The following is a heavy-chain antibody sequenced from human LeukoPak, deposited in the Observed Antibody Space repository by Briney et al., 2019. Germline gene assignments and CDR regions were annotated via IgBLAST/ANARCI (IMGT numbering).Heavy chain of an antibody. D-gene: IGHD3-10*01. CDR2: ISSGGDSI. CDR1: GITFSDHY. J-gene: IGHJ6*03. Sequence: KPGGSLRLSCAASGITFSDHYMSWIRQAPGKGLEWLSYISSGGDSIYYADSVKGRFTISRDNAKNSVSLQMNSLRAEDTAVYYCASGSYGSGFYYFYYMDVWGKGTTVTVSS. V-gene: IGHV3-11*04. CDR3: ASGSYGSGFYYFYYMDV.